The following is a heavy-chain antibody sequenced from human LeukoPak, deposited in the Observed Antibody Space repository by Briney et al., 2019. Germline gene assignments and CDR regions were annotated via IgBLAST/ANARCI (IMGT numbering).Heavy chain of an antibody. CDR2: INHSGST. CDR1: GGSFSGYY. CDR3: ARVIKGYIVAVPAATGRGYFDY. D-gene: IGHD2-2*01. J-gene: IGHJ4*02. V-gene: IGHV4-34*01. Sequence: SETLSLTCAVYGGSFSGYYWSWIRQPPGKGLEWIGEINHSGSTNYNPSLKSRVTISVDTSKNQFSLKLSSVTAADTAVYYCARVIKGYIVAVPAATGRGYFDYWGQGTLVTVSS.